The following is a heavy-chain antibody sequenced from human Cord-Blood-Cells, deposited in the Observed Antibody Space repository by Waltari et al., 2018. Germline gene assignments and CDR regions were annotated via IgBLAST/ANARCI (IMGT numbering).Heavy chain of an antibody. V-gene: IGHV4-39*01. CDR1: GGSISSSSYY. J-gene: IGHJ1*01. D-gene: IGHD2-15*01. CDR2: IYYSGGT. CDR3: ARPGGYCSGGSCYSGYFQH. Sequence: QLQLQESGPGLVKPSETLSLTCTVSGGSISSSSYYWGWIRQPPGKGLEWIGSIYYSGGTYYNPSLKSRVTISVDTSKNQFSLKLSSVTAADTAVYYCARPGGYCSGGSCYSGYFQHWGQGTLVTVSS.